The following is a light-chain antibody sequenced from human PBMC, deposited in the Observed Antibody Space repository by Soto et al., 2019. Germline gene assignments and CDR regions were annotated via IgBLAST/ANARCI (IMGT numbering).Light chain of an antibody. CDR3: LLQYSEIRV. Sequence: QAVVTQEPSLTVSPGGTVTFTCGSSTGAVTSGHYPYWFQQRPGQAPKTLIYDANNKYPWTPARFSGSLFGGKATLTLSGAQPEDEAEYYCLLQYSEIRVFGGGTKLTVL. CDR1: TGAVTSGHY. J-gene: IGLJ3*02. CDR2: DAN. V-gene: IGLV7-46*01.